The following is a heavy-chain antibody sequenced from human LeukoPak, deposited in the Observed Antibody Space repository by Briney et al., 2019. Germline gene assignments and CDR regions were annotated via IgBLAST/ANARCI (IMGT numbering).Heavy chain of an antibody. Sequence: PGGSLRLSCAASGFTFSSYAMSWVRQAPGKGLEWVSAISGSGGSTYYADSVKGRFTISRDNSKNTLYLQMNSLRAEDTAVYYYAKVISGTNPGSGFDHWGQGTLVTVSS. J-gene: IGHJ4*02. CDR3: AKVISGTNPGSGFDH. CDR1: GFTFSSYA. D-gene: IGHD1-26*01. CDR2: ISGSGGST. V-gene: IGHV3-23*01.